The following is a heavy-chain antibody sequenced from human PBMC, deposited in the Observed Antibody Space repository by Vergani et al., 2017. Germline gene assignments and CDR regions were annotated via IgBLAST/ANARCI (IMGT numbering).Heavy chain of an antibody. CDR1: GYTFTSYD. CDR3: ARGLGGYYDSSGYYEDY. CDR2: MNPNSGNT. V-gene: IGHV1-8*01. Sequence: VQLVESGGGLVQPGGSLRLSCAASGYTFTSYDINWVRQATGQGLEWMGWMNPNSGNTGYAQKFQGRVTMTRNTSISTAYMELSSLRSEDTAVYYCARGLGGYYDSSGYYEDYWGQGTLVTVSS. D-gene: IGHD3-22*01. J-gene: IGHJ4*02.